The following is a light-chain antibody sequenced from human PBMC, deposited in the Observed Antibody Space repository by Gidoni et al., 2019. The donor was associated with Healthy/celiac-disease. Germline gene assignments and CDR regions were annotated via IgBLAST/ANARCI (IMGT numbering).Light chain of an antibody. Sequence: EIVLTQSPATLSLSPGERATLSCRASQRVSSYLAWYQQKPGQAPRLLIHDASNRATGIPARFSGSGSGTDFTLTISSLDPEDFAVYYCQQRSNWPPITFGQGTRLEIK. CDR1: QRVSSY. CDR2: DAS. V-gene: IGKV3-11*01. CDR3: QQRSNWPPIT. J-gene: IGKJ5*01.